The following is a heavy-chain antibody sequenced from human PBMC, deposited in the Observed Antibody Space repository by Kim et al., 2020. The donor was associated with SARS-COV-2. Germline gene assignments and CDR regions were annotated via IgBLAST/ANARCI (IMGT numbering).Heavy chain of an antibody. V-gene: IGHV3-74*01. J-gene: IGHJ4*02. D-gene: IGHD6-19*01. Sequence: YADSVKGRFTISRNNAKNTLYLQMNSLRAEDTAVYYCARRQFTSGWYYFDYWGQGTLVTVSS. CDR3: ARRQFTSGWYYFDY.